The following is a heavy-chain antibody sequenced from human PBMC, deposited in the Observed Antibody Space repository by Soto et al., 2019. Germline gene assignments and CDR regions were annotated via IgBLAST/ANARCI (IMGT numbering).Heavy chain of an antibody. CDR1: GFTFSSYA. J-gene: IGHJ3*01. CDR2: IAGSGGMT. Sequence: GGSLRLSCAASGFTFSSYAMTWVRLAPGRGLEWVATIAGSGGMTYYTNSVRGRFAISRDNSKNTVSLQMSSLRAEDTAMYFYAKVNFFDTPGTFDVWGQGTPVTVSS. V-gene: IGHV3-23*01. CDR3: AKVNFFDTPGTFDV. D-gene: IGHD2-15*01.